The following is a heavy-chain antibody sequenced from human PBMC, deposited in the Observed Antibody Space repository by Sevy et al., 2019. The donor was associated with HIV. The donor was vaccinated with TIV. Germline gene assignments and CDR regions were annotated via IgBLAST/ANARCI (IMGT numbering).Heavy chain of an antibody. J-gene: IGHJ5*02. CDR3: ARDRDRGWFDP. Sequence: ASVKVSCKTSGGTFSGYAISWVRQAPGQGLEWMGGIIAVSGTTNYVEKFQGRLTITADVSTRTVYMELRSLKTEDTAIYYCARDRDRGWFDPLGQGTLVTVSS. CDR1: GGTFSGYA. CDR2: IIAVSGTT. V-gene: IGHV1-69*13. D-gene: IGHD3-16*01.